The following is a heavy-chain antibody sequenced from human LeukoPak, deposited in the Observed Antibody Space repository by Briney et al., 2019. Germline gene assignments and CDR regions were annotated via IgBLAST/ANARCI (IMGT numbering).Heavy chain of an antibody. V-gene: IGHV4-61*02. CDR2: IYTSGST. CDR1: GGSISSGSYY. J-gene: IGHJ5*02. Sequence: SQTLSLTCTVSGGSISSGSYYWSWIRQPAGKGLEWIGRIYTSGSTNYNPSLKSRVTISVDTSKNQFSLKLSSVTAADTAVYFCARVPGPNWFDPWGRGTLVTVSS. CDR3: ARVPGPNWFDP.